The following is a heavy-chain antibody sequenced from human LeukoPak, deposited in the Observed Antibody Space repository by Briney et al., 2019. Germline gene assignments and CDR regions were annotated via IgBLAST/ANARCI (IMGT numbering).Heavy chain of an antibody. J-gene: IGHJ5*02. CDR1: GFTFSTYS. Sequence: PGGSLRLSCAASGFTFSTYSMNWVRQAPGKGLEWVSSITGSSSFIYYADSVKGRFTISRDNVRNSLHLQMNSLRAEDTAVYYCARIYDTGEYGYNWFDPWGQGTLVTVSS. D-gene: IGHD2-8*02. CDR2: ITGSSSFI. V-gene: IGHV3-21*01. CDR3: ARIYDTGEYGYNWFDP.